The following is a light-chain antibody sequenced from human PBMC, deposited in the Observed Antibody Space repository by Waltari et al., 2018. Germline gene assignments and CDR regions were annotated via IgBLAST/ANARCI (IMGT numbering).Light chain of an antibody. V-gene: IGLV2-8*01. CDR1: SSDIGGYNF. CDR3: SSYAGTKNPYV. J-gene: IGLJ1*01. CDR2: EVN. Sequence: QSALTQPPSASGSAGQSVTISCTGPSSDIGGYNFFSWYQQHPGKVPKLIISEVNKRPSGVPDRFSGSKSGNTASLTVSGLQAEDEADYYCSSYAGTKNPYVFGTGTKVTVL.